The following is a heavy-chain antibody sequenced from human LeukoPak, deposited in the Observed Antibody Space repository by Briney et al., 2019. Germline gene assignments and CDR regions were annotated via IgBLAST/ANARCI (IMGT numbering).Heavy chain of an antibody. CDR2: IYYSGST. V-gene: IGHV4-39*01. Sequence: PSETLSLTCTVSGGSISSSSYYWGWIRQPPGKGLEWIGSIYYSGSTYYNPSLKSRVTISVDTSKNQFSLKLSSVTAADTAVYYCARRSLKGRFDPWGQGTLVTVSS. J-gene: IGHJ5*02. CDR1: GGSISSSSYY. CDR3: ARRSLKGRFDP.